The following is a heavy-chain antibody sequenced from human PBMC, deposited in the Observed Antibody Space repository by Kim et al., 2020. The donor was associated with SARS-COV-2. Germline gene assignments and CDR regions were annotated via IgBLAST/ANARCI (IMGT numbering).Heavy chain of an antibody. J-gene: IGHJ4*02. CDR1: GYSFTSYW. CDR3: ARHVSYYDSSGYWIDY. D-gene: IGHD3-22*01. CDR2: IYPGDSDT. Sequence: GESLKISCKGSGYSFTSYWIGWVRQMPGKGLEWMGIIYPGDSDTRYSPSFQGQVTISADKSISTAYLQWSSLKASDTAMYYCARHVSYYDSSGYWIDYWGQGTLVTVSS. V-gene: IGHV5-51*01.